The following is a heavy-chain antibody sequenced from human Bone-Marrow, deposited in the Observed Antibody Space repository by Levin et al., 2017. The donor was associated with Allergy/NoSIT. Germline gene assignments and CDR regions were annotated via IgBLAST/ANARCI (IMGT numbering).Heavy chain of an antibody. CDR3: ARETSGGNVWFDP. CDR1: GGSISSYY. Sequence: SETLSLTCTVSGGSISSYYWSWIRQPPGKGLEWIGYIYYSGSTNYNPSLKSRVTISVDTSKNQFSLKLSSVTAADTAVYYCARETSGGNVWFDPWGQGTLVTVSS. V-gene: IGHV4-59*01. J-gene: IGHJ5*02. CDR2: IYYSGST. D-gene: IGHD3-16*01.